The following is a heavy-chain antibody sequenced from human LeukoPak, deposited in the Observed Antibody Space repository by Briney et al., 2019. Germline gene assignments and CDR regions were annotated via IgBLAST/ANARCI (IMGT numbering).Heavy chain of an antibody. V-gene: IGHV3-20*04. Sequence: GGSLRLSCAASGFTFDDYGMSWVRQAPGKGLEWVSGINWNGGSTGYADSVKGRFTISRDNAKNSLYLQMNSLRAEDTALYYCAKGLGHFVALRFLEPGGYFDYWGQGTLVTVSS. CDR3: AKGLGHFVALRFLEPGGYFDY. CDR1: GFTFDDYG. CDR2: INWNGGST. J-gene: IGHJ4*02. D-gene: IGHD3-3*01.